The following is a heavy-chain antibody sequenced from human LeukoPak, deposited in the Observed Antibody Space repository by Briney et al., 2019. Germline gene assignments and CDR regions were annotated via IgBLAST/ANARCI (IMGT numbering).Heavy chain of an antibody. CDR1: GYSISSGYY. CDR2: INHSGST. V-gene: IGHV4-38-2*01. D-gene: IGHD3-10*01. CDR3: ARAETYYYGSGSFYFDY. Sequence: SETLSLTCAVSGYSISSGYYWGWIRQPPGKGLEWIGSINHSGSTNYNPSPKSRVTISVDTSKNQFSLKLSSVTAADTAVYYCARAETYYYGSGSFYFDYWGQGTLVTVSS. J-gene: IGHJ4*02.